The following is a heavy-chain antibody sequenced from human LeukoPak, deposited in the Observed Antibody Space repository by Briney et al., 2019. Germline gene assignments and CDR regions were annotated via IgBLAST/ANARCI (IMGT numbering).Heavy chain of an antibody. CDR2: ISGSGGST. CDR1: GFTFSSYA. V-gene: IGHV3-23*01. Sequence: PGGSLRLSCAASGFTFSSYAMSWVRQAPGKGLEWVSAISGSGGSTYYADSVKGRFTISRDNSKNTLYLQMNSLRAEDTAVYYCAKGPVGATKASIFFDYWGQGTLVTVSS. J-gene: IGHJ4*02. D-gene: IGHD1-26*01. CDR3: AKGPVGATKASIFFDY.